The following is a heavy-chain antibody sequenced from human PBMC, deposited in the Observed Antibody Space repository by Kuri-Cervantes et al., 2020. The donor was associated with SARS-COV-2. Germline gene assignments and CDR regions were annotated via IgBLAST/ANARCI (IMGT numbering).Heavy chain of an antibody. CDR2: INWNGGST. CDR1: GFTFSSYA. V-gene: IGHV3-20*04. D-gene: IGHD3-22*01. J-gene: IGHJ4*02. Sequence: GGSLRLSCAASGFTFSSYAMHWVRQAPGKGLEWVSGINWNGGSTGYADSVKGRFTISRDNAKNSLYLQMNSLRAEDTALYYCARGWRYYDSSGYYYYFDYWGQGTLVTVSS. CDR3: ARGWRYYDSSGYYYYFDY.